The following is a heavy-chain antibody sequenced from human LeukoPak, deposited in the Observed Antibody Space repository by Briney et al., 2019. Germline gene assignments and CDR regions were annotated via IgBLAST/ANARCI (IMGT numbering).Heavy chain of an antibody. D-gene: IGHD3-3*01. Sequence: PGGSLRLSCAASGFTFSSYAMSWVRQPPGKGLEWVSAISGSGGSTYYADSVKGRFTISRDNSKNTLYLQMNSLRAEDTAVYYCAKDGTYYDFWSGYSTGAFDIWGQGTMVTVSS. CDR2: ISGSGGST. CDR1: GFTFSSYA. V-gene: IGHV3-23*01. CDR3: AKDGTYYDFWSGYSTGAFDI. J-gene: IGHJ3*02.